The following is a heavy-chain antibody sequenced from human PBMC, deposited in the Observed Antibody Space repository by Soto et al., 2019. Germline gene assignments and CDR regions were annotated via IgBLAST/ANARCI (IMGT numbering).Heavy chain of an antibody. CDR2: IIPIFGTA. V-gene: IGHV1-69*13. D-gene: IGHD2-15*01. CDR1: GGTFSSYA. J-gene: IGHJ6*02. Sequence: GASVKVSCKASGGTFSSYAISWVRQAPGQGLEWMGGIIPIFGTANYAQKFQGRVTITADESTSTAYMELSSLRSEDTAVYYCASERGYEYYYYGMDVWGQGTTVTLSS. CDR3: ASERGYEYYYYGMDV.